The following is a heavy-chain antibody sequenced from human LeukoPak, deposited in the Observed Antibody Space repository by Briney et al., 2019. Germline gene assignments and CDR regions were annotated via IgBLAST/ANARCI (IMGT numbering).Heavy chain of an antibody. Sequence: PWETLSLTCTVSGGSISSYYWSWIRQPPGKGLEWIGYIYYSGSTNYNPSLKSRVTISVDASKNQFSLRLSSVTAADTAVYYCARVTIFGVVRYFDYWGQGTLVTVSS. CDR1: GGSISSYY. J-gene: IGHJ4*02. V-gene: IGHV4-59*01. CDR3: ARVTIFGVVRYFDY. D-gene: IGHD3-3*01. CDR2: IYYSGST.